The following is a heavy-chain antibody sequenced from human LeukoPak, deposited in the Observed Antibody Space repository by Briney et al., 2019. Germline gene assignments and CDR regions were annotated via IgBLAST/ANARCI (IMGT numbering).Heavy chain of an antibody. CDR1: GGSFSGYY. CDR2: INHSEST. CDR3: ARQRFGELFSDY. Sequence: PSETLSLTCAVYGGSFSGYYWSWIRQPPGKGLEWIGEINHSESTDYNPSLKSRVTISVDTSKNQFSLKLSSVTAADTAVYYCARQRFGELFSDYWGQGTLVTVSS. D-gene: IGHD3-10*01. V-gene: IGHV4-34*01. J-gene: IGHJ4*02.